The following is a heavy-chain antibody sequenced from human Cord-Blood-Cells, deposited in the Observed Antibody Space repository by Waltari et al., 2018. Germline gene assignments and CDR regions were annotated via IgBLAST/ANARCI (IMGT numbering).Heavy chain of an antibody. J-gene: IGHJ6*03. CDR3: ARGLRYYGSGSYYNYYYYYMDV. CDR2: IYTSGST. Sequence: QVQLQESGPGLVKPSETLSLTCTVSGGSISSYYWSWIRQPAGKGLEWIGRIYTSGSTNYNPSLKSRVTMSVDTSKNQLSLKLSSVTAADTAVYYCARGLRYYGSGSYYNYYYYYMDVWGKGTTVTVSS. V-gene: IGHV4-4*07. D-gene: IGHD3-10*01. CDR1: GGSISSYY.